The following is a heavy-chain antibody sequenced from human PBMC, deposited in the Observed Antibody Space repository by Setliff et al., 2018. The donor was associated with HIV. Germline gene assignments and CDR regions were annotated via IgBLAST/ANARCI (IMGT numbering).Heavy chain of an antibody. V-gene: IGHV4-61*09. Sequence: SETLSLTCTVSGGSISSGIYYWIWIRQPAGKGLEWIGHVYTTGGTNYNPSLEGRLTISVDTSRNQFSLRLSSVTAADTAVYYCARAPTGVTNAFDIWGQGTTVTVSS. CDR1: GGSISSGIYY. CDR2: VYTTGGT. CDR3: ARAPTGVTNAFDI. D-gene: IGHD2-8*02. J-gene: IGHJ3*02.